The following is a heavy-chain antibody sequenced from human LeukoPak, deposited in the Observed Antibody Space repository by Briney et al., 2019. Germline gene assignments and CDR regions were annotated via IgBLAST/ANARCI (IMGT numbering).Heavy chain of an antibody. Sequence: GGSLRLSCTASGFTFSSYGMSWGGQAPGKGLEGGAAISGRGGNTYYADSVKGRFTISRDNSKNTLYWQMNSRRAGDTAVYYCAKDVFPPGYYDSSGYYKSDPTDYWGQGTLVTVSS. D-gene: IGHD3-22*01. V-gene: IGHV3-23*01. CDR1: GFTFSSYG. J-gene: IGHJ4*02. CDR2: ISGRGGNT. CDR3: AKDVFPPGYYDSSGYYKSDPTDY.